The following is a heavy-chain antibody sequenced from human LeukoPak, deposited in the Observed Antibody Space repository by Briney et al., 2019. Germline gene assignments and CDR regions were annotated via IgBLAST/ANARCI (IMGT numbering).Heavy chain of an antibody. CDR2: IYTSGST. CDR3: ARDRYSGYDGFGAFDI. D-gene: IGHD5-12*01. Sequence: SETLSLTRTVSGGSIGSYYWSWIRQPAGKGLEWIGRIYTSGSTDYNPSLKSRVTISVDTSKSRFSLKLSSVTAADTAVYYCARDRYSGYDGFGAFDIWGQGTMVTVSS. J-gene: IGHJ3*02. CDR1: GGSIGSYY. V-gene: IGHV4-4*07.